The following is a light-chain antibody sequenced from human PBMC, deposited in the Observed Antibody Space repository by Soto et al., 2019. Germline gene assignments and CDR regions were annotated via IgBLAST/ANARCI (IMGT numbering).Light chain of an antibody. CDR3: QQYNNWPGT. Sequence: EIVLTQSPGTLSLSPGEIATLSFSASQSVTSNLAWYQQKPGQAPRLLIYGASTRATGIPARFSGSGSGTEFTLTISSLQSEDFAVYYCQQYNNWPGTFGQGTKVDIK. CDR2: GAS. V-gene: IGKV3-15*01. CDR1: QSVTSN. J-gene: IGKJ1*01.